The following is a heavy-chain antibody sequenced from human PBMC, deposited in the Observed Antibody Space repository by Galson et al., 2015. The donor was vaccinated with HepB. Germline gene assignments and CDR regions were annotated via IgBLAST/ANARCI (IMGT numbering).Heavy chain of an antibody. J-gene: IGHJ4*02. V-gene: IGHV3-11*03. Sequence: SLRLSCAASGFTFSDYYMNWIRQAPGKGLEWVSYISSNSIHTNYADSLKGRITISRDNAKNSLYLQMNSLRAEDTAVYYCARGAYDYVWGSYRYGPFDHWGQGTLVTVSS. CDR2: ISSNSIHT. CDR1: GFTFSDYY. D-gene: IGHD3-16*02. CDR3: ARGAYDYVWGSYRYGPFDH.